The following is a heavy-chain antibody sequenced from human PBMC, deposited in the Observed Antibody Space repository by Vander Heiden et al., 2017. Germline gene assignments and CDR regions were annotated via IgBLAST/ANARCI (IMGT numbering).Heavy chain of an antibody. D-gene: IGHD5-18*01. CDR1: GGSISSSTYH. Sequence: QLHLQESGPGLVKPSETLSLTCSVSGGSISSSTYHWGWIRQAPVKGLGWIGSFSYSGTTFYNPSLKSRVTISVDTSKNQFSLKLNSVTAADTAVYYCARDNYGYDYFDYWGQGTLVTVSS. CDR3: ARDNYGYDYFDY. V-gene: IGHV4-39*02. CDR2: FSYSGTT. J-gene: IGHJ4*02.